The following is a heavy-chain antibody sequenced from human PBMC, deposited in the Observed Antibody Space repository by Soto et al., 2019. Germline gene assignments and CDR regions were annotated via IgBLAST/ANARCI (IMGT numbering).Heavy chain of an antibody. Sequence: KTSETLSLTCTVSGGSISSYYWSWIRQPPGKGLEWIGYIYYSGSTNYNPSLKSRVTISVDTSKNQFSLKLSSVTAAGTAVYYCARMKYSSSWLTQPPGDIRGLDWGQGTLVTVSS. V-gene: IGHV4-59*01. J-gene: IGHJ4*02. CDR3: ARMKYSSSWLTQPPGDIRGLD. CDR1: GGSISSYY. CDR2: IYYSGST. D-gene: IGHD6-13*01.